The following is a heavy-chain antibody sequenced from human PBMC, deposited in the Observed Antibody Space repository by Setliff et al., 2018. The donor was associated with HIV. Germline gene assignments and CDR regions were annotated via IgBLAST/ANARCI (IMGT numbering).Heavy chain of an antibody. J-gene: IGHJ4*02. CDR3: ARRKSGSSYRFFNY. V-gene: IGHV4-61*01. D-gene: IGHD3-16*02. Sequence: SETLSLTCTVSGGSISSGSHYWNWIRQPPGKGLEWIGYIYYSGSTNYNPSLKSRVTLSVDPSNNQFSLNLTSVTAADTAVYYCARRKSGSSYRFFNYWGLGSLVTVSS. CDR1: GGSISSGSHY. CDR2: IYYSGST.